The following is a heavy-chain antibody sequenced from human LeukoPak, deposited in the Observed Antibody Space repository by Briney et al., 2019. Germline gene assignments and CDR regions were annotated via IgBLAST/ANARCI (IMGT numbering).Heavy chain of an antibody. Sequence: GGSLRLSCAASGFTFSNYWMHWIRQVPGKGLVWVSHIKYDGSATNYADSVKGRFTISRDNAKNTLYLQMNSLRAEDTAVYYCVSGSLQSGYNFDYWGQGALITVSS. CDR2: IKYDGSAT. CDR3: VSGSLQSGYNFDY. J-gene: IGHJ4*02. D-gene: IGHD3-3*01. CDR1: GFTFSNYW. V-gene: IGHV3-74*01.